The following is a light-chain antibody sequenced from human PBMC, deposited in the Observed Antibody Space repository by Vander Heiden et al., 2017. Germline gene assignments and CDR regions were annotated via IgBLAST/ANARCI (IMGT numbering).Light chain of an antibody. Sequence: VLTQSPATLSLSPGERATLSCRASQSVNTNLAWYQQKPGQAPRLLISDASNRATGIPARFSGSGSGPDFTLTVSSLDPDDFAIYYCQQRRDWPLTFGGGTKVEIK. CDR2: DAS. CDR1: QSVNTN. J-gene: IGKJ4*01. V-gene: IGKV3-11*01. CDR3: QQRRDWPLT.